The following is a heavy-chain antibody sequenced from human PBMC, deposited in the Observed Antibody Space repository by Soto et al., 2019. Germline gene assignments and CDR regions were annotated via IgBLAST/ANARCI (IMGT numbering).Heavy chain of an antibody. Sequence: QVQLVQSGAEVKKPGASVKVSCKASGYTFTSYYVHWIRQAPGQGLEWMGIINASGGRTTYAPKFQGRVTMTSDKSTSTVYMELSSLTSEDTATYFCGRILPPATFDYWGQGTLVTVSS. CDR2: INASGGRT. CDR1: GYTFTSYY. V-gene: IGHV1-46*03. CDR3: GRILPPATFDY. J-gene: IGHJ4*02. D-gene: IGHD2-21*02.